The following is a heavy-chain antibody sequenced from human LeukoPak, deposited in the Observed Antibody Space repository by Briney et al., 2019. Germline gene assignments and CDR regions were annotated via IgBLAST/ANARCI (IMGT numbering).Heavy chain of an antibody. CDR1: GFTFSRDW. CDR3: AKDGDGYHN. Sequence: ATSLRLSCVASGFTFSRDWMSWVRQAPGKGLEWVANIKEDGSAQYYADSVKGRFTISRDNTKNSLYLQMNSLTAEDTAMYYCAKDGDGYHNWGQGALVTVSS. CDR2: IKEDGSAQ. J-gene: IGHJ4*02. D-gene: IGHD3-9*01. V-gene: IGHV3-7*01.